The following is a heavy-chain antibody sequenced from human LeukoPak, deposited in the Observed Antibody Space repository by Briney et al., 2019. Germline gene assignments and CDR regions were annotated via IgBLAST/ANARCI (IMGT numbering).Heavy chain of an antibody. CDR2: IYHTGST. CDR1: GDSISSSNW. CDR3: ARDSVLWGSSGRTYYFDY. J-gene: IGHJ4*02. Sequence: SETLSLTCAVSGDSISSSNWWSWVRQPPGEGLEWIGSIYHTGSTNYNPSLRSRVSISVDKSKNQFSLKLSSVTAEDTAVYYCARDSVLWGSSGRTYYFDYWGQGTLVTASS. V-gene: IGHV4-4*02. D-gene: IGHD3-22*01.